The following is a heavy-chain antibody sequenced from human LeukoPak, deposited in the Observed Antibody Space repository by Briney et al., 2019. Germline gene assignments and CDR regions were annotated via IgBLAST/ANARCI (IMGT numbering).Heavy chain of an antibody. CDR3: ARVGDYGSGSSNWFDP. J-gene: IGHJ5*02. CDR1: GGSISSYY. CDR2: IYTSGST. D-gene: IGHD3-10*01. Sequence: SETLSLTCTVSGGSISSYYWSWIRQPAGKGLEWIGRIYTSGSTNYNPSLKSRVTISVDKYKNQFSLKLSSVTAADTAVYYCARVGDYGSGSSNWFDPWGQGTLVTVSS. V-gene: IGHV4-4*07.